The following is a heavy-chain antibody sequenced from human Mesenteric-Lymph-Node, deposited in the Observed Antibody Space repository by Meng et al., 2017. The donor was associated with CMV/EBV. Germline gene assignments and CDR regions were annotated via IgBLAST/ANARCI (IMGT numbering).Heavy chain of an antibody. V-gene: IGHV3-23*01. CDR1: GFTFNNYA. Sequence: LACAASGFTFNNYALSWVRQAPGKGLEWVSGISGSGGSTYYADSVKGRFTISRDNSKNTLYLQMNSLRADDTAVYYCAKDFHWYFDLWGRGTLVTVSS. CDR3: AKDFHWYFDL. J-gene: IGHJ2*01. CDR2: ISGSGGST.